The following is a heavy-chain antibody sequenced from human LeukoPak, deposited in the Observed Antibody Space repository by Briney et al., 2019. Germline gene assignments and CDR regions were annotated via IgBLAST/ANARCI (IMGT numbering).Heavy chain of an antibody. CDR2: IYSDNT. J-gene: IGHJ4*02. D-gene: IGHD4/OR15-4a*01. CDR3: ARRAGAYSHPYDY. V-gene: IGHV3-53*01. CDR1: GFTFSSYA. Sequence: PGGSLRLSCAASGFTFSSYAMSWVRQAPGKGLEWVPFIYSDNTHYSNSVKGRFTISRDNSKDTLYLQMNSLRAEDTAVYYCARRAGAYSHPYDYWGQGTLVTVSS.